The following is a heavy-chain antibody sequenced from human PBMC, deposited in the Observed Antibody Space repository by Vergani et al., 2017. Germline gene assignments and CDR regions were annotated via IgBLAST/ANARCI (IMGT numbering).Heavy chain of an antibody. Sequence: EVQLVESGGGLVQPGGSLRLSCAASGFTVSSNYMSWVRQAPGKGLEWVSVIYSGGSTYYADSVKGRFTISRHNSKNTLYLQMNSLRAEDTAVYYCARDRVDIVATTTYYYYYYGMDGWGQXP. D-gene: IGHD5-12*01. J-gene: IGHJ6*02. CDR2: IYSGGST. CDR3: ARDRVDIVATTTYYYYYYGMDG. CDR1: GFTVSSNY. V-gene: IGHV3-53*04.